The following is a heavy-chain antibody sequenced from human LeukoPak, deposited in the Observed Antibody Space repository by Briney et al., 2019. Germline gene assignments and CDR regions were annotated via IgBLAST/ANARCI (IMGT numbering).Heavy chain of an antibody. V-gene: IGHV3-23*01. CDR2: ISSSGGST. CDR1: GFTVSNNY. D-gene: IGHD6-19*01. Sequence: GGSLRLSCAASGFTVSNNYMSWVRQAPGKGLEWVSAISSSGGSTYYADSVKGRFTISRDNSKNTLYLQMNSLRAEDTAVYYCAKAVALAGFYYFDYWGQGTLVTVSS. J-gene: IGHJ4*02. CDR3: AKAVALAGFYYFDY.